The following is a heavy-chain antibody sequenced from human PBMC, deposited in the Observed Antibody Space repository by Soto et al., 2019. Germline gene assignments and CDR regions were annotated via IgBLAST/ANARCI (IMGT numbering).Heavy chain of an antibody. J-gene: IGHJ4*02. CDR1: AYTFTSYD. V-gene: IGHV1-46*03. D-gene: IGHD6-19*01. CDR2: INPSGGST. CDR3: ARDEYSSGWSYYFDY. Sequence: ASVKVSCKASAYTFTSYDMHWVRQAPGQGLEWMGIINPSGGSTSYAQKFQGRVTMTRDTSTSTVYMELSSLRSEDTAVYYCARDEYSSGWSYYFDYWGQGTLVTVS.